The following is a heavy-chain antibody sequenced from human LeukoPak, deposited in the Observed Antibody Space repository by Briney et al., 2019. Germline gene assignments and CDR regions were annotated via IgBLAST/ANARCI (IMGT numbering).Heavy chain of an antibody. CDR3: ARDHILGAAGN. Sequence: ASVKVSCKASGCTFTSYAMHWVRQAPGQRLEWMGWINAGNGNTKYSQKFQGRVTITRDTSASTAYMELSSLRSEDTAVYYCARDHILGAAGNWGQGTLVTVSS. D-gene: IGHD6-13*01. V-gene: IGHV1-3*01. CDR2: INAGNGNT. CDR1: GCTFTSYA. J-gene: IGHJ4*02.